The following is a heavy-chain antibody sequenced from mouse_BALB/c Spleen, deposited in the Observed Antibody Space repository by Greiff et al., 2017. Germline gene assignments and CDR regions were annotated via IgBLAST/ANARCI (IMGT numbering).Heavy chain of an antibody. D-gene: IGHD2-2*01. CDR1: GFTFTTYA. CDR2: IRSKSNNYAT. V-gene: IGHV10-1*02. Sequence: EVHLVESGGGLVQPKGSLKLSCAASGFTFTTYAMNWVRQAPGKGLEWVARIRSKSNNYATYYADSVKDRLTISRDDSQSMLYLQMNNLKTEDTAMYYCVTYGYDGGFAYWGQGTLVTVSA. CDR3: VTYGYDGGFAY. J-gene: IGHJ3*01.